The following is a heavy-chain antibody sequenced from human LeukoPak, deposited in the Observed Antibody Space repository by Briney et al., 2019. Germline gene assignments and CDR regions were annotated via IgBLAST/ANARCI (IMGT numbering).Heavy chain of an antibody. D-gene: IGHD5-24*01. V-gene: IGHV3-33*01. CDR2: IWSDGSYK. CDR1: GFTFSSYG. Sequence: GGSLRLSCAASGFTFSSYGFHWVRQAPGKGLEWVAVIWSDGSYKYYADSVKGRFTISRDDSKNTLYLQMNSLRAEDTAVYYCARDFSLQLFDYWGQGTLATVFS. J-gene: IGHJ4*02. CDR3: ARDFSLQLFDY.